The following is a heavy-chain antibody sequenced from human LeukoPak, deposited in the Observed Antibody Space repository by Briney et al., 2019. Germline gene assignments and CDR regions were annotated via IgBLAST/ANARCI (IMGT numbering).Heavy chain of an antibody. Sequence: GGSLRLSCAASGFTVSSNYMSWVRQAPGKGLEWVSVIYSGGSTYYADSVKGRFTISRDNSKNTLYLQMNSLRAEDTAVYYCASDGSGSASDWLDPWGQGTLVTVSS. D-gene: IGHD3-10*01. CDR1: GFTVSSNY. J-gene: IGHJ5*02. CDR2: IYSGGST. V-gene: IGHV3-66*01. CDR3: ASDGSGSASDWLDP.